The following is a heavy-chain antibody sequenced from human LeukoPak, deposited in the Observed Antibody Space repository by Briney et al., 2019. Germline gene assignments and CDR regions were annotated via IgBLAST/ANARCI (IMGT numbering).Heavy chain of an antibody. J-gene: IGHJ4*02. Sequence: PSETLSLTCTVSGGSISSYYWSSIRQPPGKGLEWIGYIYYSGSTNYNPSLKSRVTISVDTSKNQFSLKLSSVTAADTAVYYCARLEQWLVHRYWGQGTLVTVSS. CDR3: ARLEQWLVHRY. CDR1: GGSISSYY. D-gene: IGHD6-19*01. V-gene: IGHV4-59*08. CDR2: IYYSGST.